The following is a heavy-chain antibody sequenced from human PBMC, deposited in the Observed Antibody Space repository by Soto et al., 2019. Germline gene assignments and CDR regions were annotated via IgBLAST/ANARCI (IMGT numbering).Heavy chain of an antibody. V-gene: IGHV4-59*01. Sequence: QVQLQESGPGLVKPSETLSLTCTVSGGSISSYYWSWIRQPPGKGLEWIGYIYYSGSTNYNPSLKRRVTISVDTSKNQFSLKLSSVTAADTAVYYCARGNYVWGSYRPSENWFDPWGQGTLVTVSS. CDR1: GGSISSYY. J-gene: IGHJ5*02. CDR2: IYYSGST. D-gene: IGHD3-16*02. CDR3: ARGNYVWGSYRPSENWFDP.